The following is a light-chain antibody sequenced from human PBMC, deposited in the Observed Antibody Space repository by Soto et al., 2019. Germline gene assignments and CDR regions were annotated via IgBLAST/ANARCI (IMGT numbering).Light chain of an antibody. CDR1: SSNIGSNT. V-gene: IGLV1-44*01. J-gene: IGLJ2*01. Sequence: QAVVTQPPSASGTPGQRVTISCSGSSSNIGSNTVNWYQQLPGSAPRLLMYSNNQRPSGVPDRFSGSKSGTSAPLAISGLQSEDEADYYCSTWDDSLNGVVFGGGTKLTV. CDR3: STWDDSLNGVV. CDR2: SNN.